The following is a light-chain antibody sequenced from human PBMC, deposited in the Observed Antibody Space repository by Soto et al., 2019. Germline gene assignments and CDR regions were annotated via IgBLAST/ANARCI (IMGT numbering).Light chain of an antibody. V-gene: IGLV1-51*01. J-gene: IGLJ1*01. CDR2: DDN. CDR1: SSNIGGNS. Sequence: QSVLKQPPSVSAAPRQKVTISCSGSSSNIGGNSVSWYQHLPGTAPKLLIYDDNKRPSGIPDRFSGSKSGTSATLGITGFQTGDEADYYCGSWDSSLSAYVFGTGTKVTVL. CDR3: GSWDSSLSAYV.